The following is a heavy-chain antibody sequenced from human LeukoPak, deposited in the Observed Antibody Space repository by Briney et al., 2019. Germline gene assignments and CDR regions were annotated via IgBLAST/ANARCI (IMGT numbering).Heavy chain of an antibody. J-gene: IGHJ6*03. CDR3: ARDLGGYSYYYIDV. Sequence: SETLSLTCTVSGGTISSYYWCWIRQPAGKGLEWIGRIYTNGGTNYNPSLKSRLTISVDKSRKQFSLQLSSVTAADTAVYYCARDLGGYSYYYIDVWGKGTTVTVSS. D-gene: IGHD3-16*01. V-gene: IGHV4-4*07. CDR2: IYTNGGT. CDR1: GGTISSYY.